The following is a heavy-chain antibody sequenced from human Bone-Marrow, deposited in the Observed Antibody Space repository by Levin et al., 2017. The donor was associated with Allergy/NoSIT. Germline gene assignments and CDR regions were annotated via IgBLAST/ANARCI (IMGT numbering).Heavy chain of an antibody. CDR1: GFSFSTSE. V-gene: IGHV3-48*03. J-gene: IGHJ4*02. D-gene: IGHD3-3*01. CDR3: ARGPILDY. CDR2: ISSGGIPI. Sequence: LSLTCAASGFSFSTSEMIWVRQAPGKGLEWLSYISSGGIPIHYADSVKGRFTISRDNARNSLYLQMNSLRVEDTGIYYCARGPILDYWDQGTLVVVSS.